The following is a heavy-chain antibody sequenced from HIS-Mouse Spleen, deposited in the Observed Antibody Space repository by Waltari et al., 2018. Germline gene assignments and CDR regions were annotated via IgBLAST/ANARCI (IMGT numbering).Heavy chain of an antibody. D-gene: IGHD2-8*01. J-gene: IGHJ1*01. V-gene: IGHV4-38-2*02. CDR2: SYHSGST. CDR3: ARDSWAYAIEYFQH. Sequence: QVQLQESGPGLVKPSETLSLTCTVSGYSISSGYYWGWIRQLPGKGLEWIGSSYHSGSTYYNPSLKSRVTISVDTSKNQFSLKLSSVTAADTAVYYCARDSWAYAIEYFQHWGQGTLVTVSS. CDR1: GYSISSGYY.